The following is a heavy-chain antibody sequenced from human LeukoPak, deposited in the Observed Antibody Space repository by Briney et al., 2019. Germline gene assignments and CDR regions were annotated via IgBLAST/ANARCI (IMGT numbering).Heavy chain of an antibody. CDR2: INHSGST. J-gene: IGHJ6*02. Sequence: SETLSLTCAVYGGSFSGYYWSWIRHPPGKGLEGIGDINHSGSTNYNPSLKSRVTISVDTSKNQFSLKLSSVTAADTAVYYCARTMVRGVYYYYYYGIDVWGQGTTVTVSS. V-gene: IGHV4-34*01. CDR3: ARTMVRGVYYYYYYGIDV. CDR1: GGSFSGYY. D-gene: IGHD3-10*01.